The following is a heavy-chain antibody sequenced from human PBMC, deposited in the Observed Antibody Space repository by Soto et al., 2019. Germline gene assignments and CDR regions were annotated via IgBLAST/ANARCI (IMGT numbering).Heavy chain of an antibody. Sequence: SQTLSLTCAISGDSVSSNSAAWNWIRQSPSRGLEWLGRTYYRSKWYNDYAVSVKSRITINPDTSKNQFSLQLNSVTPEDTAVYYCARDHSGQITIFGVAHYGMDVWGQGTPVTVSS. CDR2: TYYRSKWYN. V-gene: IGHV6-1*01. CDR1: GDSVSSNSAA. CDR3: ARDHSGQITIFGVAHYGMDV. D-gene: IGHD3-3*01. J-gene: IGHJ6*02.